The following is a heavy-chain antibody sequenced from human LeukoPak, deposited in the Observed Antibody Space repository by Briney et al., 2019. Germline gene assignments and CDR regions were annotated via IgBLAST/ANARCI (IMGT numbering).Heavy chain of an antibody. J-gene: IGHJ4*02. CDR1: GFNFGDYV. CDR3: TWLSYYYGSGSFDY. D-gene: IGHD3-10*01. V-gene: IGHV3-49*04. Sequence: GGSLRLSCIASGFNFGDYVMSWVRQAPGKGLEWVGFIRSRTYGGTTEYAASVKGRFTISRDDSKSIAFLQMNSPRSEDTAVYYCTWLSYYYGSGSFDYWGQGTLVTVSS. CDR2: IRSRTYGGTT.